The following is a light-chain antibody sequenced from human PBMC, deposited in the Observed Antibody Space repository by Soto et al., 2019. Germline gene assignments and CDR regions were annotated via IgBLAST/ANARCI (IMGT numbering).Light chain of an antibody. CDR3: MQATHWHRT. CDR1: QSLVYSDGNTY. V-gene: IGKV2-30*01. J-gene: IGKJ2*01. CDR2: KVS. Sequence: DVVMTQSPLSLPVTLGQPASISCRSSQSLVYSDGNTYLNWFQQRPGQSPRRLIYKVSNRDSGVPDRFSGSGSGTDLTLKISRVEAEDVGLYYCMQATHWHRTFGQGTKLEIK.